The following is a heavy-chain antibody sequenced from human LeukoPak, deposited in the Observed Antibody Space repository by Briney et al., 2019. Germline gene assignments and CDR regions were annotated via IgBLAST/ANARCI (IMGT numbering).Heavy chain of an antibody. J-gene: IGHJ4*02. CDR1: GCTFSSYW. Sequence: PGGSLRLSCAAFGCTFSSYWMSWVRQAPGKGLEWVANIKQDGSEKYYVDSVKGRFTISRDNAKNSLYLQMNSLRAEDTAVYYCARVVAAAGPSDYWGQGTLVTVSS. D-gene: IGHD6-13*01. CDR2: IKQDGSEK. V-gene: IGHV3-7*01. CDR3: ARVVAAAGPSDY.